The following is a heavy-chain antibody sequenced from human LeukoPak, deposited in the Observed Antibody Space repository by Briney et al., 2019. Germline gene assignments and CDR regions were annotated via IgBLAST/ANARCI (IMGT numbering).Heavy chain of an antibody. CDR3: ARGGRNWAAIGAFDI. CDR2: INHSGST. D-gene: IGHD2-2*02. CDR1: GGSFSGYY. J-gene: IGHJ3*02. Sequence: KASETLSLTCAVYGGSFSGYYWSWIRQPPGKGLECIGEINHSGSTNYNPSLKSRVTISVDTSKNQFSLKPSSVTAADTAVYYCARGGRNWAAIGAFDIWGQGTMVTVSS. V-gene: IGHV4-34*01.